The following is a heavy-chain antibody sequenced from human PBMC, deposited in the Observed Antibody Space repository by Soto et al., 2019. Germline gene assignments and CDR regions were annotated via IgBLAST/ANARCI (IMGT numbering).Heavy chain of an antibody. J-gene: IGHJ4*02. CDR3: AKPGLRYFDWLLVY. V-gene: IGHV3-30*18. Sequence: GGSLRLSCAASGFTFSSYGMHWVRQAPGKGLEWVAVISYDGSNKYYADSVKGRFTISRDNSKNTLYLQMNSLRAEDTAVYYCAKPGLRYFDWLLVYWGQGTLVTVSS. D-gene: IGHD3-9*01. CDR1: GFTFSSYG. CDR2: ISYDGSNK.